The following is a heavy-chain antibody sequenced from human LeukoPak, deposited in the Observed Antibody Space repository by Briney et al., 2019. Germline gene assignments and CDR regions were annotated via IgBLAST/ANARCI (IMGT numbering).Heavy chain of an antibody. V-gene: IGHV4-34*01. Sequence: PSETLSLTCAVYGGSFSGYYWSWIRQPPGKGLECIGEINHSGRTNYNPSLKSRVTISVDTSKNQFSLKLSSVTAADPAVSVCARDSPHYYESSGYLLRDTQCTGRYFDYWGQGTLVTVSP. J-gene: IGHJ4*02. CDR2: INHSGRT. CDR1: GGSFSGYY. CDR3: ARDSPHYYESSGYLLRDTQCTGRYFDY. D-gene: IGHD3-22*01.